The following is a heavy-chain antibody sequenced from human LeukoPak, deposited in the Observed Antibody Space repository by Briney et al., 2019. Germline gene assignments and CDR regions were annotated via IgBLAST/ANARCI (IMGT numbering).Heavy chain of an antibody. D-gene: IGHD3-22*01. CDR3: ATRGDSSGYYFY. J-gene: IGHJ4*02. CDR2: FDPEDGET. Sequence: ASVKVSCKVSGYTLTELSMHWVRQAPGKGLAWMGGFDPEDGETIYAQKFQGRVTMTEDTSTDTAYMELSSLRSEDTAVYYCATRGDSSGYYFYWGQGTLVTVSS. V-gene: IGHV1-24*01. CDR1: GYTLTELS.